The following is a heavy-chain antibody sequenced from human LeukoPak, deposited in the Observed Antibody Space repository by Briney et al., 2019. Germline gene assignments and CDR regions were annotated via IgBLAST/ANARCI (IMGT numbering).Heavy chain of an antibody. D-gene: IGHD2/OR15-2a*01. J-gene: IGHJ4*02. Sequence: GGSLRLSCAASGFTFSNYGMHWVRQAPGKGLEWLAAIFYDGSNKYYADTVKGRFTISRDNSKNTLYLQVNSLRAEDMAVYYCARDQALYFSYGDYWGQGTLVTVSS. CDR2: IFYDGSNK. V-gene: IGHV3-33*01. CDR1: GFTFSNYG. CDR3: ARDQALYFSYGDY.